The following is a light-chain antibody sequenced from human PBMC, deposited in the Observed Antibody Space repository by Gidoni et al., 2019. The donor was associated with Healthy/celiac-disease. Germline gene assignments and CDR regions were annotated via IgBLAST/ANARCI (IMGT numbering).Light chain of an antibody. CDR2: GAS. Sequence: VLTQSQGTLSLSPGERATLSCRSSQSVSSSYLAWYQQKPGQAPRLLIYGASSRATGIPDRFSGSGSGTDFTLTISRLEPEDFAVYYCQQYGSSPGTFGQGTKVEIK. V-gene: IGKV3-20*01. CDR1: QSVSSSY. CDR3: QQYGSSPGT. J-gene: IGKJ1*01.